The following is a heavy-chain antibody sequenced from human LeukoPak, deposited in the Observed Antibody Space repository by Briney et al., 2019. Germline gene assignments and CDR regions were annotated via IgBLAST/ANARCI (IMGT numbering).Heavy chain of an antibody. CDR2: IYHSGST. Sequence: PSETLSLTCTVSDYSISSGYYWGWIRQPPGKGLEWIGSIYHSGSTYYNPSLKSRVTISVDTSKNQFSLKLSSVTAADTAVYYCARITRITMVRGQWGQNWFDPWGQGTLVTVSS. CDR3: ARITRITMVRGQWGQNWFDP. J-gene: IGHJ5*02. V-gene: IGHV4-38-2*02. CDR1: DYSISSGYY. D-gene: IGHD3-10*01.